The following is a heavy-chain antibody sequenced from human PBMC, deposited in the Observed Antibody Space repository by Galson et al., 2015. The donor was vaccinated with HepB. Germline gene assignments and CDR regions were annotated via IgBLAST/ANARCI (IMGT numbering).Heavy chain of an antibody. Sequence: SLRLSCAASGFIFSNYAVSWVRQVPEKGLEWVPTTDIDAAATTHYADSVKGRFTISRDNSKNTVYLQMNSLRVEDTAIYYCTKGDGGWYEIDYWGQGTLVTVSS. V-gene: IGHV3-23*01. D-gene: IGHD6-19*01. CDR2: TDIDAAATT. CDR1: GFIFSNYA. J-gene: IGHJ4*02. CDR3: TKGDGGWYEIDY.